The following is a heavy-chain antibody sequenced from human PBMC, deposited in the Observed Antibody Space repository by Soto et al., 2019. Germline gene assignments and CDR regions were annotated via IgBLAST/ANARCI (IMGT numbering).Heavy chain of an antibody. CDR3: ARSDRYGLNRGIDY. D-gene: IGHD5-18*01. J-gene: IGHJ4*02. Sequence: PSETLSLTCTVSGGSISSWGYYWSWIRQHPGKGLEWIGYIYYSGSTYYNPSLKSRVTISVDTSKNQFSLKLSSVTAEDTAVYYCARSDRYGLNRGIDYWGQETLVTVSS. CDR1: GGSISSWGYY. CDR2: IYYSGST. V-gene: IGHV4-31*03.